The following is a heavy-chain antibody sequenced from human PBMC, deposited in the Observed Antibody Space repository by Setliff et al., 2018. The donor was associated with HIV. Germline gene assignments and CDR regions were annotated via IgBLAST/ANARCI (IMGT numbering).Heavy chain of an antibody. Sequence: WASVKVSCKASGYTFTNYFVHWVRQAPGQGLEWMGIIDPSGGSTNYAQKFQGRLTMTSDTSTSTVYMELSCLRSEDTAVYYCARAVASRNIRGEYSFDYWGQGTLVTVPQ. CDR3: ARAVASRNIRGEYSFDY. CDR2: IDPSGGST. J-gene: IGHJ4*02. CDR1: GYTFTNYF. V-gene: IGHV1-46*01. D-gene: IGHD3-16*01.